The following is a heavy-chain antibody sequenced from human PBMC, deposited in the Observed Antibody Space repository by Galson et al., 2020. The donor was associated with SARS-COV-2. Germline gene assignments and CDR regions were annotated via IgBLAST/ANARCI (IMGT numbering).Heavy chain of an antibody. V-gene: IGHV4-59*12. CDR2: ISYSGSTNWST. J-gene: IGHJ6*02. D-gene: IGHD3-3*01. Sequence: ETSETLSLTCSVSGDSITTNYWSWIRQPPGEGLEWVGYISYSGSTNWSTNYNPSLKSRLTIKADTSKNQFSLKLSSVTAADTAVYYCARGFAADVWGQGTTVTVSS. CDR3: ARGFAADV. CDR1: GDSITTNY.